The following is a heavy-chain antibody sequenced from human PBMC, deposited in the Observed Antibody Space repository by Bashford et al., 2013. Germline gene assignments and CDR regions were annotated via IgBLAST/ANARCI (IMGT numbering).Heavy chain of an antibody. CDR3: VRGWSGYPPDFDY. CDR2: ISSSSTYI. J-gene: IGHJ4*02. CDR1: GFSFSTYS. V-gene: IGHV3-21*01. D-gene: IGHD3-3*01. Sequence: GGSLRLSCAASGFSFSTYSMNWVRQAPGKGLEWVSSISSSSTYIFYTDSVKGRLTISRDNAKNSLYLQMNSLRAEDTAVYYCVRGWSGYPPDFDYWGRGTLVTVSS.